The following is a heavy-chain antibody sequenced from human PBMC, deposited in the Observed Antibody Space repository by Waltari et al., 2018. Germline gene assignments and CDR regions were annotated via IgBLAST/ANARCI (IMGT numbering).Heavy chain of an antibody. D-gene: IGHD6-6*01. CDR2: INHSGRT. CDR3: ARATFATSSIAARVTGYWYFDL. Sequence: QVQLQQWGAGLLKPSETLSLTCAVYGGSFSGYYWSWIRQPPGKGLEWSGEINHSGRTNDNPALKSRDTIAVDTSKNQFSLKLGSVTAADTAVYYCARATFATSSIAARVTGYWYFDLWGRGTLVTVSS. J-gene: IGHJ2*01. CDR1: GGSFSGYY. V-gene: IGHV4-34*01.